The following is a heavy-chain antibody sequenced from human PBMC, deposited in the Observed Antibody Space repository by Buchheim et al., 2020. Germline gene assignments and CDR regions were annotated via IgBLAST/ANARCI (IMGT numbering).Heavy chain of an antibody. Sequence: QVQLVESGGGVVQPGRSLRLSCAASGFTFSSYGMHWVRQAPGKGLEWVAVISYDGSNKYYADSVKGRFTISRDNSKNTLYLQMNSLRAEDTAVYYCAKEYSSGWYWIDYWGQGTL. CDR3: AKEYSSGWYWIDY. V-gene: IGHV3-30*18. J-gene: IGHJ4*02. D-gene: IGHD6-19*01. CDR1: GFTFSSYG. CDR2: ISYDGSNK.